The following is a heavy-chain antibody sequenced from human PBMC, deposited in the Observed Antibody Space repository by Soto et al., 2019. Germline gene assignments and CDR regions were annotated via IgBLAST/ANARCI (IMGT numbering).Heavy chain of an antibody. CDR3: ARVLDCSSTSCHSWCFDP. V-gene: IGHV4-31*03. CDR1: GGSISSGGYY. J-gene: IGHJ5*02. D-gene: IGHD2-2*01. Sequence: PSETLSLTCTVSGGSISSGGYYWSWIRQHPGKGLEWIGYIYYSGSTYYNPSLKSRVTISVDTSKNQLSLKLSSVTAADTAVYYCARVLDCSSTSCHSWCFDPWGQGTLVTLSS. CDR2: IYYSGST.